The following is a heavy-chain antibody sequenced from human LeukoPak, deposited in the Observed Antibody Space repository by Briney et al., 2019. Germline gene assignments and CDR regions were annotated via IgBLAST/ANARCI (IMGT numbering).Heavy chain of an antibody. J-gene: IGHJ4*02. D-gene: IGHD3-9*01. CDR3: ARDGGDKTAYYGDQFDC. V-gene: IGHV4-39*02. CDR2: IYYSGNT. CDR1: GVSISSSNSY. Sequence: PSETLSLTCTVSGVSISSSNSYWGWIRQPPGKGLEWIGSIYYSGNTYYNASLKSQVSISIDTSKNQFSLRLTSVTAADTAVYYCARDGGDKTAYYGDQFDCWGQGTLVTVSS.